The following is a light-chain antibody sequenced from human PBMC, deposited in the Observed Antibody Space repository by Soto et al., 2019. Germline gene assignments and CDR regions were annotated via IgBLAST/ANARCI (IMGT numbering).Light chain of an antibody. CDR2: DAS. J-gene: IGKJ1*01. CDR3: QQRTNWPPTWT. Sequence: EIVLTQSPAILSLSPGERDTFSCRASQSVSTYLAWYQQRPGQAPRLLVYDASNRATDIPARFSGSGSGTDFTLTISSLEHENFAVYYCQQRTNWPPTWTFGPGTKVEIK. V-gene: IGKV3-11*01. CDR1: QSVSTY.